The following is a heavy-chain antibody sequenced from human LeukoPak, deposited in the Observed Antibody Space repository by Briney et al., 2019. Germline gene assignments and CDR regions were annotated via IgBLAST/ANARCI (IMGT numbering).Heavy chain of an antibody. D-gene: IGHD3-22*01. CDR1: GVSISSGKW. CDR3: AREGSSGYSIDP. V-gene: IGHV4-4*02. Sequence: SETLSLTCTVSGVSISSGKWWSWVRQPPGKGLEWIGEIYHSGSTNYNPTLKSRVTISVDKSKNQYSLKMNSVTAADTAVYFCAREGSSGYSIDPWGQGTLVTVSS. CDR2: IYHSGST. J-gene: IGHJ5*02.